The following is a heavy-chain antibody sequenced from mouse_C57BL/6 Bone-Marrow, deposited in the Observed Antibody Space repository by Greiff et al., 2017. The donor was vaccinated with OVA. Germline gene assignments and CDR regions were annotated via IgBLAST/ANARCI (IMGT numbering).Heavy chain of an antibody. J-gene: IGHJ1*03. V-gene: IGHV1-18*01. CDR3: ARAEGEYYDGYLYWYFDV. CDR2: INPNNGGT. CDR1: GYTFTDYN. Sequence: EVQLQQSGPELVKPGASVKIPCKASGYTFTDYNMDWVKQSHGKSLEWIGDINPNNGGTIYNQKFKGKATLTVDKSSSTAYMELRSLTSEDTAVYYCARAEGEYYDGYLYWYFDVWGTGTTVTVSS. D-gene: IGHD2-3*01.